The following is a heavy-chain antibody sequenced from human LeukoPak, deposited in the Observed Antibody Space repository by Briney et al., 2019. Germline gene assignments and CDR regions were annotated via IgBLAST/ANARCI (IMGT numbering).Heavy chain of an antibody. CDR3: ATEGSGSKGGIDY. Sequence: GASVKVSCKASGYTLTGYYMHWVRQAPGHGLEWMGWINPDSGGTNYAQKFQGRVTMTEDTSTDTAYMELSSLRSEDTAVYYCATEGSGSKGGIDYWGQGTLVTVSS. CDR1: GYTLTGYY. V-gene: IGHV1-2*02. CDR2: INPDSGGT. J-gene: IGHJ4*02. D-gene: IGHD1-26*01.